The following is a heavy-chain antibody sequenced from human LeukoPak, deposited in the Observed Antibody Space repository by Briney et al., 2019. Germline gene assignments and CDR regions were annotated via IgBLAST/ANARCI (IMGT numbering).Heavy chain of an antibody. CDR1: DGSFSGYY. Sequence: SETLSLTCAVYDGSFSGYYWGWIRQPPGKGLEWIGSIYHSGSTYYNPSLKSRVTISVDTSKNQFSLKLSSVTAADTAVYYCARVDDYAYYYYYMDVWGKGTTVTVSS. J-gene: IGHJ6*03. CDR3: ARVDDYAYYYYYMDV. V-gene: IGHV4-38-2*01. CDR2: IYHSGST. D-gene: IGHD4-17*01.